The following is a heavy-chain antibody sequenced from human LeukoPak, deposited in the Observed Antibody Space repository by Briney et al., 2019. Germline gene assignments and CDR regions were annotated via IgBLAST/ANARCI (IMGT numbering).Heavy chain of an antibody. J-gene: IGHJ5*02. V-gene: IGHV3-7*03. CDR1: GFTSSSYW. CDR3: ARDYTGYFP. Sequence: GGSLRLSCAFSGFTSSSYWMTWVRQAPGKGLEWVANIKTDGSEKYYVDSVKGRFTISRDNAKNSLYLQMNSLRAEDTAVYYCARDYTGYFPWGQGTLVTVSS. CDR2: IKTDGSEK. D-gene: IGHD3-9*01.